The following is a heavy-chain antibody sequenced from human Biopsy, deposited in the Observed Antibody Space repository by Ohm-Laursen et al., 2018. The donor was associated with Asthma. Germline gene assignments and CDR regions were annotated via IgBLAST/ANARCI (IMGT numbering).Heavy chain of an antibody. D-gene: IGHD5-24*01. CDR2: IYSGDNT. J-gene: IGHJ6*02. Sequence: SLRLSCAASGFTFGDYWMSWVRQAPGKGLEWVSLIYSGDNTYYADSVKGRSTISRDHSKLYLQMNNLRAEDTAVYHCARISRLGYNSLDYGMDVWGQGTTVTVSS. V-gene: IGHV3-53*01. CDR3: ARISRLGYNSLDYGMDV. CDR1: GFTFGDYW.